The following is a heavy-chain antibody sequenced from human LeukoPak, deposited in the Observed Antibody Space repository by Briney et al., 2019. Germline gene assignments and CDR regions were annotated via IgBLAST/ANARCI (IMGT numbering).Heavy chain of an antibody. CDR1: GYSISSGYY. CDR2: IYHSGST. J-gene: IGHJ4*02. CDR3: ARSPYGSGSYYAPPHVDY. Sequence: SETLSLTCTVSGYSISSGYYWGWIRQPPGKGLERIGSIYHSGSTYYNPSLKSRVTISVDTSKNQFSLKLSSVTAADTAVYYCARSPYGSGSYYAPPHVDYWGQGTLVTVSS. V-gene: IGHV4-38-2*02. D-gene: IGHD3-10*01.